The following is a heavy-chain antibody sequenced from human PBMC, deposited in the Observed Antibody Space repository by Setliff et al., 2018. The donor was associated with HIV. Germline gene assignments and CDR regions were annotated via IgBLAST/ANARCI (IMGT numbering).Heavy chain of an antibody. D-gene: IGHD2-21*02. CDR3: ARLSVVTATRIYYFDY. CDR2: IYPGDSDT. CDR1: GYTFTNYW. V-gene: IGHV5-51*01. Sequence: PGESLKISCKGSGYTFTNYWIAWVRQMPGKGLEWMGIIYPGDSDTRYSPSFQGQVTISADKSISTAYLQWSSLKASDTAMYYCARLSVVTATRIYYFDYWGQGTLVTVS. J-gene: IGHJ4*02.